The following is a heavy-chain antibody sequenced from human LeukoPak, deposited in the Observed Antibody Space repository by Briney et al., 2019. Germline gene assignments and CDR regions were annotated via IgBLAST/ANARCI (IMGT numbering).Heavy chain of an antibody. D-gene: IGHD4-11*01. J-gene: IGHJ4*02. CDR3: ARDNPTVTLDY. V-gene: IGHV3-7*01. Sequence: GGSLRLSCAASGFTFSSYWMSWVRQAPGKGLEWVANIKQDGSEKYYVDSVKSRFTISRDNAKNSLYLQMNSLRAEDTAVYYCARDNPTVTLDYWGQGTLVTVSS. CDR1: GFTFSSYW. CDR2: IKQDGSEK.